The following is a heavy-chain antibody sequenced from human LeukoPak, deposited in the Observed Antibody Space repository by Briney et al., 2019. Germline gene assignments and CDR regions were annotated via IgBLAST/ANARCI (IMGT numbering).Heavy chain of an antibody. CDR3: ARGRLHYDILTGYYTPYYYGMDV. Sequence: SETLSLTCAVYGGSFSGYYWSWIRQPPGKGLEWIGEINHSGSTNYNPSLKSRVTISVDTSKNQFSLKLSSVTAADTAVYYCARGRLHYDILTGYYTPYYYGMDVWGKGTMVTVSS. CDR1: GGSFSGYY. D-gene: IGHD3-9*01. J-gene: IGHJ6*04. V-gene: IGHV4-34*01. CDR2: INHSGST.